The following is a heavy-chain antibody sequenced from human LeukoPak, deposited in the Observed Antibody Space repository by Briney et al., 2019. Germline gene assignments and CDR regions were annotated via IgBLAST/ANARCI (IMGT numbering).Heavy chain of an antibody. Sequence: SETLSLTCAVYGGSFSGYYWSWIRQPPGEGLEWIGEINHSGSTNYNPSLKSRVTISVDTSKDQFSLKLSSVTAADTAVYYCARVGAGYYYYYGMDVWGQGTTVTVS. J-gene: IGHJ6*02. V-gene: IGHV4-34*01. CDR1: GGSFSGYY. CDR2: INHSGST. CDR3: ARVGAGYYYYYGMDV.